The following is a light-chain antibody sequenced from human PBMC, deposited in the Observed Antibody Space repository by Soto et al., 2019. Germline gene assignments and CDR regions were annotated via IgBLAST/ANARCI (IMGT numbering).Light chain of an antibody. Sequence: EIVLTQSPATLSLSPGERATLSCRASQSVSSSYLAWYQQKPGQAPRLLIYGASSRATGIPDRFSGSGSGTDFTLTISRLEPEDFAVYYCQQYGSSPRTFGQVTKVEIK. CDR2: GAS. J-gene: IGKJ1*01. CDR1: QSVSSSY. CDR3: QQYGSSPRT. V-gene: IGKV3-20*01.